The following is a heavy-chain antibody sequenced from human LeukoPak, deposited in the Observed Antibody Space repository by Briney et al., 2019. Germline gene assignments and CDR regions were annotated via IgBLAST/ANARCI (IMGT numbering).Heavy chain of an antibody. V-gene: IGHV1-69*06. Sequence: SVKVSCKASGGTFSSYAISWVRQAPGQGLEWMGGIIPIFGTANYAQKFQGRVTITADKSTSTAYTELSSLRSEDTAVYYCARDSKRILTGYSPHYFDYWGQGTLVTVSS. J-gene: IGHJ4*02. D-gene: IGHD3-9*01. CDR3: ARDSKRILTGYSPHYFDY. CDR1: GGTFSSYA. CDR2: IIPIFGTA.